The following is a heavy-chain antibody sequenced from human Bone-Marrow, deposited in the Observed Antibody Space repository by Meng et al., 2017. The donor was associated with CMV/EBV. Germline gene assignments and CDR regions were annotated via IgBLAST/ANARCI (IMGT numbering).Heavy chain of an antibody. CDR2: ISSSSSYI. D-gene: IGHD6-19*01. CDR3: ARDDPAGFCDY. CDR1: GFTFSSYS. V-gene: IGHV3-21*01. Sequence: ETLSLTCAASGFTFSSYSMNWVRQAPGKGLEWVSSISSSSSYIYYADSVKGRFTISRDNAKNSLYLQMNSLRAEDTAVYYCARDDPAGFCDYWGQGSLVTVSS. J-gene: IGHJ4*02.